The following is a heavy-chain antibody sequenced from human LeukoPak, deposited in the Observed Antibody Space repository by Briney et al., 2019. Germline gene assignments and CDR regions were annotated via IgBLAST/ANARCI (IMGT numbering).Heavy chain of an antibody. CDR1: GYSISSGYY. J-gene: IGHJ4*02. D-gene: IGHD1-26*01. V-gene: IGHV4-38-2*02. Sequence: SETLSLTCTVSGYSISSGYYWSWIRQPPGKGLEWIGEINHSGSTNYNPSLKSRVTISVDTSKNQFSLKLSSVTAADTAVYYCASSILISGSYDYWGQGTLVTVSS. CDR3: ASSILISGSYDY. CDR2: INHSGST.